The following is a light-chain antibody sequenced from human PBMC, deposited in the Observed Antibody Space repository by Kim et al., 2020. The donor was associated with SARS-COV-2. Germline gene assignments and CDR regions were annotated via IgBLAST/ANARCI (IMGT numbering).Light chain of an antibody. J-gene: IGLJ2*01. CDR2: GKN. Sequence: LGTTARSTCQGDSLRSYYASWYQQKPGQAPVLVIYGKNNRPSGIPDRFSGSSSGNTASLTITGAQAEDEADYYCNSRDSSGNHAVFGGGTQLTVL. V-gene: IGLV3-19*01. CDR3: NSRDSSGNHAV. CDR1: SLRSYY.